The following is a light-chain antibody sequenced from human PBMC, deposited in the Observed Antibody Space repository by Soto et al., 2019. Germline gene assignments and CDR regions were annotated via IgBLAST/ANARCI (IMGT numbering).Light chain of an antibody. J-gene: IGKJ1*01. Sequence: EIVLTQSPGTLSLSPGERATLSCRASQSIASSYLAWYQQKPGQAPRLLIYGASSRATGIPDRFSGSGSGTDFTLTISRLEPEDFAVFYCHQCDSSPWTFGQGTKVEIK. V-gene: IGKV3-20*01. CDR2: GAS. CDR1: QSIASSY. CDR3: HQCDSSPWT.